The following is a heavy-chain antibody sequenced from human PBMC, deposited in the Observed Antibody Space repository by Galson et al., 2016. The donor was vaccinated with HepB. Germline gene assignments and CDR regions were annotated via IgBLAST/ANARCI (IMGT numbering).Heavy chain of an antibody. Sequence: SETLSLTCGVSGGSISSSQYYWGWIRQPPGKGLEWVATKFYSGSTNYNPSLKSRVTIYVDTSKNQFSLKLSSVTAADTAVYYCATGDNGFDYWGHGTTATVSS. CDR2: KFYSGST. CDR3: ATGDNGFDY. D-gene: IGHD2-21*01. J-gene: IGHJ3*01. CDR1: GGSISSSQYY. V-gene: IGHV4-39*07.